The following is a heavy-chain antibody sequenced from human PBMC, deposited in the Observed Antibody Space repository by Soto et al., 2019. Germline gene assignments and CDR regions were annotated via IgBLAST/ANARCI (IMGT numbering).Heavy chain of an antibody. J-gene: IGHJ4*02. CDR3: ATPNGRRPGGNHFDY. Sequence: ASVKVSCKVSGYTLTELSMHWVRQAPGKGLEWMGGFDPEDGETIYAQKFQGRVTMTEDTSTDTAYMELSSLRSEDTAVYYCATPNGRRPGGNHFDYWGQGTLVTVSS. V-gene: IGHV1-24*01. D-gene: IGHD1-1*01. CDR1: GYTLTELS. CDR2: FDPEDGET.